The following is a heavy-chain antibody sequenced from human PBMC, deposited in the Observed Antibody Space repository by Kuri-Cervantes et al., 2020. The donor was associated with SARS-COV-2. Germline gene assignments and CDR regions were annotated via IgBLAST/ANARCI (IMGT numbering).Heavy chain of an antibody. V-gene: IGHV3-30-3*01. CDR2: ISFDGSKK. J-gene: IGHJ4*02. Sequence: GGSLRLSCAASGFTFGSYALHWVRQAPGKGLEWVAVISFDGSKKYYADSVKGRFTISRDNSKNTLYLQMNSRRTEDTAVHYCARDPSYQLLDGYYFDYWGQGTLVTVSS. CDR3: ARDPSYQLLDGYYFDY. D-gene: IGHD2-2*01. CDR1: GFTFGSYA.